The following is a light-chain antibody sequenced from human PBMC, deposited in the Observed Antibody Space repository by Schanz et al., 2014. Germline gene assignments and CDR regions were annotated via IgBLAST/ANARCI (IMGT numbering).Light chain of an antibody. Sequence: QSVLTQPPSVSAAPGQKVTISCSGTISNIENNYVSWYQQLPATAPKLLIYDNDKRPSGIPDRFSGSKSGTSATLGITGLQSGDEADYYCGTWDSSLSPWVFGGGTKLTVL. CDR3: GTWDSSLSPWV. V-gene: IGLV1-51*01. J-gene: IGLJ2*01. CDR1: ISNIENNY. CDR2: DND.